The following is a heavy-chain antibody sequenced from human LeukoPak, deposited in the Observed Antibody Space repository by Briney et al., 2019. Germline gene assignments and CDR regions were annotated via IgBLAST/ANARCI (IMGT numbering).Heavy chain of an antibody. J-gene: IGHJ4*02. CDR2: IGGSGGT. CDR1: GFTFSSFA. CDR3: GIRDTSAYYVF. D-gene: IGHD3-22*01. V-gene: IGHV3-23*01. Sequence: GGSLRLSCAASGFTFSSFAMSWVRQAPGKGLEWVSAIGGSGGTYYADSVKGRFTISRDNSKNALYLQMNGLRAEDTAVYYCGIRDTSAYYVFWGQGTLVTVSS.